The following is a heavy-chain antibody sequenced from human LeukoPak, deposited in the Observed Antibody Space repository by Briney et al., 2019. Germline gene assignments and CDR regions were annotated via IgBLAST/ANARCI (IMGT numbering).Heavy chain of an antibody. CDR3: AKAQGAWYYFDS. V-gene: IGHV3-23*03. D-gene: IGHD6-13*01. CDR1: GFTFSSYA. Sequence: GGSLRLSCAASGFTFSSYAMSWVRQAPGKGLEWVSVFTTGANYTYYADSVKGRFTMTRDNSKNTIFLQLSNVRADDTAVYFCAKAQGAWYYFDSWGQGTLVTVSS. J-gene: IGHJ4*02. CDR2: FTTGANYT.